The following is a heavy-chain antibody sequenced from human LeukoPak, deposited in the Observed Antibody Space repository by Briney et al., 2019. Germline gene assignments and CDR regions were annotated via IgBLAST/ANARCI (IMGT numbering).Heavy chain of an antibody. CDR3: VRRFGY. CDR1: GFTFSNYN. CDR2: ISSSGDTI. Sequence: PGGSLRLSCAASGFTFSNYNMNWVRQAPGKGLEWVSYISSSGDTIYYADSVKGRFTISRDNAKNSLYLQMNSLRAEDTAVYYCVRRFGYWGQGTLVTVSS. D-gene: IGHD3-10*01. V-gene: IGHV3-48*01. J-gene: IGHJ4*02.